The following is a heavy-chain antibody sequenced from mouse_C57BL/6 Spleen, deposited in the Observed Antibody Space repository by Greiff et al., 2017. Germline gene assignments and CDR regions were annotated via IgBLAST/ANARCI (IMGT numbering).Heavy chain of an antibody. D-gene: IGHD1-1*02. CDR3: ARGGYYGMDY. Sequence: QVQLQQPGAELVRPGSSVKLSCKASGYTFTSYWMHWVKQRPIQGLEWIGNIDPSDSETNYNQKFKDKATLTVDKSSSTAYMQLSSLPSEDSAVYYCARGGYYGMDYWGQGTSVTVSS. CDR1: GYTFTSYW. CDR2: IDPSDSET. V-gene: IGHV1-52*01. J-gene: IGHJ4*01.